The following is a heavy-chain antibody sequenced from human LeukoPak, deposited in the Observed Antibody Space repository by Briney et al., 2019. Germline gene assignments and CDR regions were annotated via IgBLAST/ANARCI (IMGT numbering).Heavy chain of an antibody. CDR2: INSDESIT. D-gene: IGHD3-3*01. CDR1: GFTFSTYW. J-gene: IGHJ4*02. Sequence: GGSLRLSCAASGFTFSTYWMHWVRQAPGKGLVWVSHINSDESITNYADSVKGRFTISRDNAKNSLYLQMNSLRAEDTAVYYCARAYYDFWSGYLWYFDYWGQGTLVTVSS. CDR3: ARAYYDFWSGYLWYFDY. V-gene: IGHV3-74*01.